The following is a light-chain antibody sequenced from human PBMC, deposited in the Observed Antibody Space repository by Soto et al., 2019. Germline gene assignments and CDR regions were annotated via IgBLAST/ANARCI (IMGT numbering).Light chain of an antibody. CDR2: EVS. CDR1: SSDVGGYNY. CDR3: ASYGGNDNLL. V-gene: IGLV2-8*01. Sequence: QSALTQPPSASGSPGQSVIISCTGTSSDVGGYNYVSWYQQHPGKAPKLMMFEVSKRPSGVPDRFSGSKFGNTASLTVSGLQDEDEADYYCASYGGNDNLLFGGGTKLTVL. J-gene: IGLJ2*01.